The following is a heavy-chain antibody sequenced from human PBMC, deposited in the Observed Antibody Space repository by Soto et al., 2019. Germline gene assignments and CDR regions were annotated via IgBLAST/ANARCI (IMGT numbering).Heavy chain of an antibody. J-gene: IGHJ4*02. CDR3: ALGSSDQFPYFDC. V-gene: IGHV1-3*04. CDR1: GYTFTSHA. CDR2: INTGDGNT. D-gene: IGHD3-16*01. Sequence: GASVKVSCKASGYTFTSHALHWVRQAPGQGLEWMGWINTGDGNTKYSQRFQGRVTIIRDTSATTVYMDLRSLKSEDTAVYYCALGSSDQFPYFDCWGQGTLVTVSS.